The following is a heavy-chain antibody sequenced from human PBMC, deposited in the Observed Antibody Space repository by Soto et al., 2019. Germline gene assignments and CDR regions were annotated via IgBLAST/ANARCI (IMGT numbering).Heavy chain of an antibody. J-gene: IGHJ5*02. CDR2: ISYDGSYK. D-gene: IGHD1-26*01. V-gene: IGHV3-30*18. Sequence: QVQLVESGGGVVQPGRSLRLSCITSGFTFSSYGMHWVRQAPGKGLEWVAVISYDGSYKYYGDFVKGRFTISRDTSKNRLYRKRKGVSAGDAAICDGANDGWGLRSGPFHPGAQGPLVPVPS. CDR3: ANDGWGLRSGPFHP. CDR1: GFTFSSYG.